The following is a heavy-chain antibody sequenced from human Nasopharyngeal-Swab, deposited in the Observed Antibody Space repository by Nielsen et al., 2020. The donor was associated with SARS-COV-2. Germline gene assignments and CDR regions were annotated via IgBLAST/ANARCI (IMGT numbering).Heavy chain of an antibody. Sequence: SETLSLTCTISGDSISNNNYYWGWIRQPPGKGLEWIGMIYYSGTTYDNPSLKSRVTISVDTSESQFSLKLTSVTAADTAVYYCAREDRWTLTSFYYALDVWGQGSAVTVSS. J-gene: IGHJ6*02. CDR3: AREDRWTLTSFYYALDV. V-gene: IGHV4-39*02. D-gene: IGHD4-17*01. CDR2: IYYSGTT. CDR1: GDSISNNNYY.